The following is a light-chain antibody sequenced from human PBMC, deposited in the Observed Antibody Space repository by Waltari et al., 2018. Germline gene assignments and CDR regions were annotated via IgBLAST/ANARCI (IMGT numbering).Light chain of an antibody. CDR2: SND. CDR1: NYNIGSGP. J-gene: IGLJ2*01. CDR3: ATWDGRVNGVL. Sequence: QSVLPQAPSVSGTPGQRVTISCSGTNYNIGSGPVNWYQQVPGMSPKLLIYSNDPRPSGVPDRFSGSKSGTSASLAISGLQSEDEADYYCATWDGRVNGVLFGGGTKVTVL. V-gene: IGLV1-44*01.